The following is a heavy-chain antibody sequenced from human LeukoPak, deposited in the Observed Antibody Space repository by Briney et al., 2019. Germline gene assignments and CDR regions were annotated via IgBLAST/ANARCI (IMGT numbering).Heavy chain of an antibody. V-gene: IGHV4-4*07. J-gene: IGHJ5*02. D-gene: IGHD3-10*01. CDR1: VRSISIYY. Sequence: SETLSLTRTVSVRSISIYYWSWIRQPSAKGLEWIGRIYTSGNTNYTHYLKSRVTMSVDTSMNQFSLKLSSVTAADTAVYYCARVSMVRGVIEDWWFDPWGQGTLVTVSS. CDR3: ARVSMVRGVIEDWWFDP. CDR2: IYTSGNT.